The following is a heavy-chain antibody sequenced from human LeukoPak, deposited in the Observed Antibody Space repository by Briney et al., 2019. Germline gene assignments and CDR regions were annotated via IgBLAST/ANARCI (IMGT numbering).Heavy chain of an antibody. V-gene: IGHV3-7*01. Sequence: LSGGSLRLSCAASGFTFSSYWMSWVRQAPGKGLEWVANIKQDGSEKYYVDSVKGRFTISRDNAKNSLYLQMNSLRAEDTAVYYCARAGNYYGRHTNWFDPWGQGTLVTVSS. J-gene: IGHJ5*02. CDR3: ARAGNYYGRHTNWFDP. CDR1: GFTFSSYW. D-gene: IGHD3-10*01. CDR2: IKQDGSEK.